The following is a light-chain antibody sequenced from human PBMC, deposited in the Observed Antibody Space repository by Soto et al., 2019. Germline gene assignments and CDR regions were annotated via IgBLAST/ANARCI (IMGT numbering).Light chain of an antibody. Sequence: DIQLTQSPSFLSASVGDRVTITCRASQGISTYVAWFQQKPGKAPSLLIYVASTLHSGVPSRFSGTGSGTEFTLTISSLQPEDFATYYCQQLNSYPVTFGHGTKLEIK. V-gene: IGKV1-9*01. CDR1: QGISTY. CDR2: VAS. J-gene: IGKJ2*01. CDR3: QQLNSYPVT.